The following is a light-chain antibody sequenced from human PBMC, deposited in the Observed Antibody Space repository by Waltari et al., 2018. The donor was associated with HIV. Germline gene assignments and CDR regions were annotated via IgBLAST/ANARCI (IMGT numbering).Light chain of an antibody. CDR3: CSYAGSSTFGV. J-gene: IGLJ3*02. CDR2: EVR. Sequence: QSALTQPASVSGSPGQSITISCTGTSSDVGSYNLVSWYQQHPGKAPKPMIYEVRKRPSGVSNRFSGSKSGNTASLTISGLQAEDEADYYCCSYAGSSTFGVFGGGTKLTVL. V-gene: IGLV2-23*02. CDR1: SSDVGSYNL.